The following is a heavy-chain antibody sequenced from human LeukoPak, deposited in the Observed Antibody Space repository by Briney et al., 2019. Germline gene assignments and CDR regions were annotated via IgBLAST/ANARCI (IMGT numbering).Heavy chain of an antibody. J-gene: IGHJ5*02. V-gene: IGHV3-21*01. CDR3: ARDTEAHDFWSGYSNNWFDP. Sequence: GGSLRLSCAASGFTFSSYSMNWVRQAPGKGLEWVSSISSSSSYIYYADSVKGRFTISRDNAKNSLYLQMNSLRAEDTAVYYCARDTEAHDFWSGYSNNWFDPWGQGTLVTVSS. D-gene: IGHD3-3*01. CDR2: ISSSSSYI. CDR1: GFTFSSYS.